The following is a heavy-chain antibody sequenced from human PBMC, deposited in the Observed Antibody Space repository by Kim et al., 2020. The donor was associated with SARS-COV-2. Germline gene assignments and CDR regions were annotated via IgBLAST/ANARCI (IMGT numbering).Heavy chain of an antibody. D-gene: IGHD4-17*01. CDR3: AKGWRLTSLTSGGYFFDY. CDR1: GFTFTNYA. J-gene: IGHJ4*02. Sequence: GGSLRLSCAASGFTFTNYAMNWVRQAQRKGLERVSVISGGGGSKYYADSGKGRLTIPRVNSKNTVYLQMSSLRAEDTAVYYCAKGWRLTSLTSGGYFFDYWGQGTLVSVSS. CDR2: ISGGGGSK. V-gene: IGHV3-23*01.